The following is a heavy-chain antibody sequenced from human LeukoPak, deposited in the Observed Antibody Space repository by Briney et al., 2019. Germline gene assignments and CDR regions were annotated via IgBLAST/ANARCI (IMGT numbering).Heavy chain of an antibody. CDR1: GFSFNNYW. Sequence: GGSLRLSCAASGFSFNNYWMHWVRQAPGKGLLWVSRISTDGSTAFYADSVKGRFTISRDNAKSSLFLQMNSLRAEDTAVYYCARASGQWLAGYYYYYMDVWGKGTTVTISS. CDR3: ARASGQWLAGYYYYYMDV. J-gene: IGHJ6*03. V-gene: IGHV3-74*01. D-gene: IGHD6-19*01. CDR2: ISTDGSTA.